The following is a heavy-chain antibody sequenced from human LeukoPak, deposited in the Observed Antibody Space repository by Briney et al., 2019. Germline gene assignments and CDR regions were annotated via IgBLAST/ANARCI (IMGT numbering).Heavy chain of an antibody. V-gene: IGHV3-9*01. CDR1: GFTFADYA. J-gene: IGHJ5*02. Sequence: GGSLRLSCAASGFTFADYAMHWVRQAPGKGLEWVSGISWNRGSIGYTDSVEGRFTISRDNAKNSVYLQMNSLRAEDTALYYCAKDGGCSSTSCLINWFDPWGQGTLVTVSS. CDR3: AKDGGCSSTSCLINWFDP. CDR2: ISWNRGSI. D-gene: IGHD2-2*01.